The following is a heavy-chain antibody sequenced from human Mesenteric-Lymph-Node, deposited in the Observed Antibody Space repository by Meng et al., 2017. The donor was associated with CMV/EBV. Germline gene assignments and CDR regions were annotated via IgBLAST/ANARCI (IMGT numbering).Heavy chain of an antibody. D-gene: IGHD3-22*01. CDR3: ARDGDYYDSSGYNPFDY. J-gene: IGHJ4*02. CDR1: GGSISSSSYY. Sequence: QLQLQESGPGLVKPSETLSLTCTVSGGSISSSSYYWGWIRQPPGKGLEWIGSIYYSGSTYYNPSLKSRGTISGDTSKNQFSLKLSSVTAADTAVYYCARDGDYYDSSGYNPFDYWGQGTLVTVSS. CDR2: IYYSGST. V-gene: IGHV4-39*07.